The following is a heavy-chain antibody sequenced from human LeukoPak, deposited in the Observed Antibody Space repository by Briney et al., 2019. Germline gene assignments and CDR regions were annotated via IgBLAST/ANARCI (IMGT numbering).Heavy chain of an antibody. J-gene: IGHJ4*02. CDR2: ISTSSIYI. V-gene: IGHV3-21*01. D-gene: IGHD4-23*01. CDR3: ARDYGGSSPFDY. Sequence: GGSLRLSCAASGFTFSTYSMNWVRQAPGKGLEWVSSISTSSIYIYYADSMKGRFTISRDNAKNSLYLHMNSLRAEDTAVYYCARDYGGSSPFDYWGQGTLVTVSS. CDR1: GFTFSTYS.